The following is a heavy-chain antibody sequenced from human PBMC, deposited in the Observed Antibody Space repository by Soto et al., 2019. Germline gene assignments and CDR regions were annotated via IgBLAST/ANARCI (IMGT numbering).Heavy chain of an antibody. J-gene: IGHJ4*02. V-gene: IGHV4-39*01. D-gene: IGHD3-16*01. CDR3: AIHPRPPGYGERGLYFDF. Sequence: SETLSLTCTVSGGSTNSRSDYWGWIRQPPGKGLDWIGSVYYSGSTHDNPSLQSRVTISVDTSRNQFSLNLISVTAADTAVYFCAIHPRPPGYGERGLYFDFWGQKTLVT. CDR2: VYYSGST. CDR1: GGSTNSRSDY.